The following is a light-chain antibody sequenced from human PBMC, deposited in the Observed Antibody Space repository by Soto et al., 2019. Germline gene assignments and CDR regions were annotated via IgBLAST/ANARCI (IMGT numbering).Light chain of an antibody. V-gene: IGKV1-39*01. Sequence: DIQMTQSPSSLSASVGDRVTITCRASQYFTNNLIWHQQKPGKAPNLLIYAASSLQSGVPSRFSGSGSGTDFTLTISSLQPEDFATYYCQQSFSTPWTFGQGTKVDIK. CDR3: QQSFSTPWT. J-gene: IGKJ1*01. CDR2: AAS. CDR1: QYFTNN.